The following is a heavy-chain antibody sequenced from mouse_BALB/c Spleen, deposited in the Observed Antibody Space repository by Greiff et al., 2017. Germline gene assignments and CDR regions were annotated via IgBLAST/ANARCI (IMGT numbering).Heavy chain of an antibody. CDR3: ARDYYGSSWFAY. Sequence: EVKLQESGPELVKPGASVKVSCKASGYAFTSYNMYWVKQSHGKSLEWIGYIDPYNGGTSYNQKFKGKATFTADTSSNTAYMQLSSLTSEDSAVYYCARDYYGSSWFAYWGQGTLVTVSA. V-gene: IGHV1S135*01. CDR1: GYAFTSYN. J-gene: IGHJ3*01. D-gene: IGHD1-1*01. CDR2: IDPYNGGT.